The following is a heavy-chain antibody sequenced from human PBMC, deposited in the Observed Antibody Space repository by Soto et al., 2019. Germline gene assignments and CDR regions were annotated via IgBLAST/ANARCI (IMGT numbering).Heavy chain of an antibody. Sequence: QVQLVQSGAEVKKPGASVKVSCKASGYTFTSYDINWVRQATGQGLEWMGCMNPNSGNTGYAQKFQGRVTMTRNTSISTAYMELSSLRSEDTAVYYCARSWGIAVAKEYYFDYWGQGTLVTVSS. CDR1: GYTFTSYD. V-gene: IGHV1-8*01. CDR3: ARSWGIAVAKEYYFDY. D-gene: IGHD6-19*01. J-gene: IGHJ4*02. CDR2: MNPNSGNT.